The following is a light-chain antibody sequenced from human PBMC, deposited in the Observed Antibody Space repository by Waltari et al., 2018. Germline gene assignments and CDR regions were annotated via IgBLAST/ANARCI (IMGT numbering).Light chain of an antibody. CDR3: QQYYSTVR. CDR1: QSVLYSSNNKNY. Sequence: EIVLTQSPDSLAVSLGERATINCKSSQSVLYSSNNKNYLAWYQQKPGQPPKLLIYWASTRESGVPDRCSGSGSGTDFTLTISSLQAEDVAVYYCQQYYSTVRFGQGTKVEIK. CDR2: WAS. V-gene: IGKV4-1*01. J-gene: IGKJ1*01.